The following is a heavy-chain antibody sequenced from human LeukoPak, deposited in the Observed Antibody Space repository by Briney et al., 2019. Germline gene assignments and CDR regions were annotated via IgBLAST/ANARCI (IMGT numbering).Heavy chain of an antibody. CDR1: GGSISSGRYY. D-gene: IGHD3-9*01. Sequence: PSETLSLTCTVSGGSISSGRYYWSWIRQPAGKGLEWIGRVSTTGSTNYNPSLKSRVTISLDTSKNQFSLKLSSVTAADTAVYYCARARFDWRYYYYYYYMDVWGKGTTVTVSS. CDR3: ARARFDWRYYYYYYYMDV. CDR2: VSTTGST. V-gene: IGHV4-61*02. J-gene: IGHJ6*03.